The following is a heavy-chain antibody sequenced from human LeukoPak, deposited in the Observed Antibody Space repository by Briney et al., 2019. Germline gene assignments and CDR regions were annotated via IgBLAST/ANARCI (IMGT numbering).Heavy chain of an antibody. Sequence: GGSLRLSCAASGVTVSTYWMTWVRQVPGKGLEWVANIKEDGSEKNYVDSVKGRFTISRDNAKNSMYLQMNSLRAEDTAVYYCAMAHFFWGQGTLVTVSS. CDR1: GVTVSTYW. CDR3: AMAHFF. CDR2: IKEDGSEK. J-gene: IGHJ4*02. V-gene: IGHV3-7*04.